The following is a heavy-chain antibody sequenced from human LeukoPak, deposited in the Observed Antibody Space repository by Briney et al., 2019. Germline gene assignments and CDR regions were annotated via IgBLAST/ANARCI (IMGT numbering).Heavy chain of an antibody. Sequence: ASVKVSCKASGYTFTTDYIHWVRHAPGQGLEWMGIINPSGGTTNYAQNFQGRVTMTRDTSTSTVYMELSSLRSEDTAVYYCASPGGIVGATNGDDAFDIWGQGTMVTVSS. J-gene: IGHJ3*02. CDR3: ASPGGIVGATNGDDAFDI. D-gene: IGHD1-26*01. CDR1: GYTFTTDY. V-gene: IGHV1-46*01. CDR2: INPSGGTT.